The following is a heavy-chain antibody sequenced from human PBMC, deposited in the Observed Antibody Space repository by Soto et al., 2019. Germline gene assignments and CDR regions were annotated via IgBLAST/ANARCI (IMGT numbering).Heavy chain of an antibody. V-gene: IGHV3-30-3*01. CDR1: GFTFSSYA. D-gene: IGHD6-19*01. CDR2: ISYDGSNK. Sequence: QVQLVESGGGVVQPGRSLRLSCAASGFTFSSYAMHWVRQAPGKGLEWVAVISYDGSNKYYADSVKGRFTISRDNSKNTLYLQMNSLRAEDTAVYYCARDEAVAEGPDYWSQGTLVTVSS. CDR3: ARDEAVAEGPDY. J-gene: IGHJ4*02.